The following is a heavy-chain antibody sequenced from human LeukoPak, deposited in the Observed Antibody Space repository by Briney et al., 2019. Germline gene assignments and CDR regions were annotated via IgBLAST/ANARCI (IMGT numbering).Heavy chain of an antibody. D-gene: IGHD3-10*01. CDR3: AKGNLWSYFDY. V-gene: IGHV3-23*01. CDR2: ISGSGGST. J-gene: IGHJ4*02. Sequence: GGSLRLSCAASGFIFNNYAMSWVRQTPGKGLEWVSSISGSGGSTYYADSVKGRFTISRDISKNTLYLQLNSLRAEDTAVYYCAKGNLWSYFDYWGQGTLVTVSS. CDR1: GFIFNNYA.